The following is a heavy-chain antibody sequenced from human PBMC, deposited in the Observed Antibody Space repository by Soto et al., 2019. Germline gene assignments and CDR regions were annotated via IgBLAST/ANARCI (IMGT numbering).Heavy chain of an antibody. J-gene: IGHJ4*02. CDR3: ARGGQDFWSGPFDY. V-gene: IGHV4-4*07. D-gene: IGHD3-3*01. CDR1: DGSISTYF. CDR2: IDNSGNT. Sequence: PSETLSLTCTVSDGSISTYFCNWIRQPAGKGLEWIGRIDNSGNTNYNPSLKGRVTMSADTSRNQFSLKLNSVTAADTAVYYCARGGQDFWSGPFDYWGQGALVTAPQ.